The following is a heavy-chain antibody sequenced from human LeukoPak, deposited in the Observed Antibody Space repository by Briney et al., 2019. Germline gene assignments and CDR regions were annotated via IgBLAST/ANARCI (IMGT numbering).Heavy chain of an antibody. CDR2: IYYTGST. V-gene: IGHV4-59*01. CDR3: ARAGSSWSTGYYFDY. Sequence: PSETLSLTCTVSGGSISPYYWTWSRQPPGKGLEWIGYIYYTGSTNYNPSLKSRVTISADTSKNQFSLKLSSVTAADTAVYYCARAGSSWSTGYYFDYWGQGTLVTVSS. CDR1: GGSISPYY. D-gene: IGHD6-13*01. J-gene: IGHJ4*02.